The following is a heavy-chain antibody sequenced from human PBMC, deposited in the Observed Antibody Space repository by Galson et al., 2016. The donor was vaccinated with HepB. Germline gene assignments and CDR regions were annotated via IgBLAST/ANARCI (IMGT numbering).Heavy chain of an antibody. CDR1: GFTFSSYE. CDR3: AKDQLFRVSSWFSFHF. J-gene: IGHJ4*02. CDR2: ISSDGSNI. V-gene: IGHV3-30*04. Sequence: SLRLSCAASGFTFSSYEMNWVRQAPGKGLEWVALISSDGSNIYYADSVKDRFTISRDISTNTLFLQMNSLTAEDTAVYYCAKDQLFRVSSWFSFHFWGQGTLVTVSS. D-gene: IGHD6-13*01.